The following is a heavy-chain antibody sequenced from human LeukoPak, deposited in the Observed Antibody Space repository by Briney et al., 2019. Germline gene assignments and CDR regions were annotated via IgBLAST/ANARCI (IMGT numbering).Heavy chain of an antibody. J-gene: IGHJ4*02. CDR3: AKDIGTTIFGVVIIGSSFDY. D-gene: IGHD3-3*01. Sequence: GGSLRLSCAASAFTFSSYAMSWVRQAPGKGLEWVSAISGSGGSTYYADSVKGRFTISRDNSKNTLYLQMNSLRAEDTAVYYRAKDIGTTIFGVVIIGSSFDYWGQGTLVTVSS. CDR2: ISGSGGST. V-gene: IGHV3-23*01. CDR1: AFTFSSYA.